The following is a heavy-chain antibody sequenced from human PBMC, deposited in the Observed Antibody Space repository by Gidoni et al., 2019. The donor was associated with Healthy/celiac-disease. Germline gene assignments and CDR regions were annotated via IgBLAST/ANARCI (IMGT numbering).Heavy chain of an antibody. CDR2: IYPGDSDT. D-gene: IGHD2-21*02. J-gene: IGHJ4*02. Sequence: EVQLVQSGAEVNTPGESLTISCKGSGYSFTSYWIGWVRQMPGKGLEWMGIIYPGDSDTRYSPAFQGQVTISADKSISTAYLQWSSLKASDTAMYYCARSRYCGGDCYSGEYYFDYWGQGTLVTVSS. CDR1: GYSFTSYW. V-gene: IGHV5-51*01. CDR3: ARSRYCGGDCYSGEYYFDY.